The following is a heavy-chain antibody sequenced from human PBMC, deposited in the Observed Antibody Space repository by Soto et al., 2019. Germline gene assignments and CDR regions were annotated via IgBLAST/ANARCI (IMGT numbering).Heavy chain of an antibody. D-gene: IGHD3-22*01. Sequence: QVQLVQSGAEVKKPGSSVKVSCKASGGTFSSYAISWVRQAPGQGIEWMGGIIPIFGTANYAQKFQGRVTITADESTSTAYMELSSLRSEDTAVYYCARDSPYDSSGYVPSFDYWGQGTLVTVSS. J-gene: IGHJ4*02. CDR2: IIPIFGTA. V-gene: IGHV1-69*01. CDR1: GGTFSSYA. CDR3: ARDSPYDSSGYVPSFDY.